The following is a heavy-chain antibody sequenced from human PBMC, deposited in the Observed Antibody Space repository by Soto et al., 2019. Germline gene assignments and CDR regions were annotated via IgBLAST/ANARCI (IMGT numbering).Heavy chain of an antibody. D-gene: IGHD3-10*01. CDR2: ISYGGSNK. CDR3: AKSFVITMVRGVIPYGMDV. CDR1: GFTFSSYA. V-gene: IGHV3-30-3*01. Sequence: TGGSLRLSCAASGFTFSSYAMHWVRQSPGKGLEWVAVISYGGSNKYYADSVKGRFTISRDNSKNTLYLQMNSLRAEDTAVYYCAKSFVITMVRGVIPYGMDVWGQGTTVTVSS. J-gene: IGHJ6*02.